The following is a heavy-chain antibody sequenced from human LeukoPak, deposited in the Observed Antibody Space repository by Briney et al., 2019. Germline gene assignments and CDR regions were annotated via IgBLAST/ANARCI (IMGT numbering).Heavy chain of an antibody. V-gene: IGHV3-11*01. D-gene: IGHD6-13*01. CDR3: ARRLTSSSWYGIHY. J-gene: IGHJ4*02. CDR1: GFTFTDYY. CDR2: ISSSGSTI. Sequence: GGSLRLSCAASGFTFTDYYMSWIRQAPGKGLEWLSYISSSGSTIFYADSVKGRFTISRDNAKNSLYLQMGSLIAKDTAVYYCARRLTSSSWYGIHYWGQGTLVTVSS.